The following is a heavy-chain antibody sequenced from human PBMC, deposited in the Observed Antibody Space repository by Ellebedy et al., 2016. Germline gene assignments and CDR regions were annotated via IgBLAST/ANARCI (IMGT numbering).Heavy chain of an antibody. V-gene: IGHV4-34*01. D-gene: IGHD4-17*01. Sequence: SETLSLTCAVYGGSFSGYYWSWIRQPPGKGLEWIGEINHSGSTNYNPSLKSRVTISVDTSKNQFSLKLSSVTAADTAVYYCARVYLNGDSRYYYYYGMDVWGQGPRSPSP. CDR3: ARVYLNGDSRYYYYYGMDV. CDR1: GGSFSGYY. CDR2: INHSGST. J-gene: IGHJ6*02.